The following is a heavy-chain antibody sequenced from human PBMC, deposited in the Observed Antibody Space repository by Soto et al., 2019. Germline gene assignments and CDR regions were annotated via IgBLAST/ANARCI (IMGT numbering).Heavy chain of an antibody. CDR1: GFALSNYW. CDR2: IKQDGCEK. CDR3: ATETSTWGC. D-gene: IGHD7-27*01. J-gene: IGHJ4*02. Sequence: EVQLVESGGGLVQPGESLRLSCVASGFALSNYWINWVRQAPGKGLEWVANIKQDGCEKNYVDSVKGRFTISRDNARNSLYLQMNSLRAEDTAAYYCATETSTWGCWGQGTLVTVSS. V-gene: IGHV3-7*05.